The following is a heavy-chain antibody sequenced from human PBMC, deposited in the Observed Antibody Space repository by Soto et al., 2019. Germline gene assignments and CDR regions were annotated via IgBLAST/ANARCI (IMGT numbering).Heavy chain of an antibody. CDR3: AKDHRSSGWFGYFDY. CDR1: GITFSSYG. Sequence: QVQLVESGGGVVQPGRSLRLSCAASGITFSSYGMHWVRQAPGKGLEWVAVISYDGSNKYYADSVKGRFTISRDNSKNTLFLQMNSLRTEDTAVYFCAKDHRSSGWFGYFDYWGQGTLVTVSS. D-gene: IGHD6-19*01. J-gene: IGHJ4*02. CDR2: ISYDGSNK. V-gene: IGHV3-30*18.